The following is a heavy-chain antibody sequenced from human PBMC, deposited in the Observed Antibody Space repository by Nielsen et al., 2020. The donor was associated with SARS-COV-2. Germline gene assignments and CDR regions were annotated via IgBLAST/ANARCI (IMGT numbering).Heavy chain of an antibody. Sequence: GESLKISCAASGFTFSSYAMSWVRQAPGKGLEWVSVFRSGGSSTYYADSVKGRFTISRDNSKNTLYLQLNSLTVGDTAVYYCAKEKPGTGQPFDYWGQGTLVTVSS. CDR2: FRSGGSST. CDR1: GFTFSSYA. CDR3: AKEKPGTGQPFDY. D-gene: IGHD1-14*01. V-gene: IGHV3-23*01. J-gene: IGHJ4*02.